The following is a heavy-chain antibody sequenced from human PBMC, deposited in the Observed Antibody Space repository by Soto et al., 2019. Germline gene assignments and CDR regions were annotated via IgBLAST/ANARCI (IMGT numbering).Heavy chain of an antibody. CDR1: SGPFSGYY. J-gene: IGHJ5*02. V-gene: IGHV4-34*01. CDR2: INRSGTT. CDR3: ARGRSYYGSGSNNWFDP. D-gene: IGHD3-10*01. Sequence: QEQLQQWGAGLLKPSETLSLTCAVYSGPFSGYYWSWIHQSPGKGLEWIGEINRSGTTNYNPSLESRVTISVDTSKNQFSLKLSSVTAADSAVYYCARGRSYYGSGSNNWFDPWGQGTLVTVSS.